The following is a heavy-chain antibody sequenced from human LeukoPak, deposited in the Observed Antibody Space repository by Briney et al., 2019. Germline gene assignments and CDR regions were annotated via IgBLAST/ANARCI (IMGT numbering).Heavy chain of an antibody. CDR3: ARAPYSSDNYYYYYMDV. CDR1: GGTFSSYA. J-gene: IGHJ6*03. D-gene: IGHD6-25*01. V-gene: IGHV1-18*01. Sequence: SSVKVSCKASGGTFSSYAISWVRQAPGQGLEWMGWISAYNGNTNYAQKLQGRVTMTTDTSTSTAYMELRSLRSDDTAVYYCARAPYSSDNYYYYYMDVWGKGTPVTVSS. CDR2: ISAYNGNT.